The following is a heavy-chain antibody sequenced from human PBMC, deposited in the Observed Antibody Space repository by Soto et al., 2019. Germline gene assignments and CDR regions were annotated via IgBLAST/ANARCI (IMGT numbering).Heavy chain of an antibody. Sequence: QVQLQESGPGLVKPSQTLSLTCTVSGGSISSGGYYWSWIRQHPGKGLGWIGYIYYSGSTYYNPSLKSRVTISVDTSKNQFSLKLSSVTAADTAVYYCARDRAAGTWDAFDIWGQGTMVTVSS. D-gene: IGHD6-13*01. CDR2: IYYSGST. CDR3: ARDRAAGTWDAFDI. CDR1: GGSISSGGYY. V-gene: IGHV4-31*03. J-gene: IGHJ3*02.